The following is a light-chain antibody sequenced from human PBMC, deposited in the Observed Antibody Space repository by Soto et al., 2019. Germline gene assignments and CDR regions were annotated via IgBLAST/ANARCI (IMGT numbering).Light chain of an antibody. V-gene: IGKV1-6*01. J-gene: IGKJ1*01. CDR2: GAS. CDR3: LQDYNYPWT. Sequence: TQMTQSPSSLSASVGDRVTITCRASQGIRNDLGWYQQKPGKAPKLLIYGASSLQSGVPSRFSGSGSGTDFTLTISSLPPEDFATYYCLQDYNYPWTFGQGTKVEIK. CDR1: QGIRND.